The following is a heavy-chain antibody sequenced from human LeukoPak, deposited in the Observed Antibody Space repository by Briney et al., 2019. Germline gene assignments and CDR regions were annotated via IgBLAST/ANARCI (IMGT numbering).Heavy chain of an antibody. J-gene: IGHJ6*02. CDR1: GGTFSSYA. V-gene: IGHV1-69*04. CDR2: IIPIFGIA. D-gene: IGHD2-2*01. CDR3: VSSTSSGYYYYYYGMDV. Sequence: ASVKVSFKASGGTFSSYAISWVRQAPGQGLEWMGRIIPIFGIANYAQKFQGRVTITADKSTSTAYMELSSLRSEDTAVYYCVSSTSSGYYYYYYGMDVWGQGTTVTVS.